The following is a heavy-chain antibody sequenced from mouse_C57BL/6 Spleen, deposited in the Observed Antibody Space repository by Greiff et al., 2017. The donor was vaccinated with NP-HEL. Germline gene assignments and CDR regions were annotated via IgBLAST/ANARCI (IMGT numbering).Heavy chain of an antibody. CDR3: ARQGFITTEYFDV. Sequence: EVKLVESGGGLVKPGGSLKLSCAASGFTFSSYTMSWVRQTPEKRLEWVATISGGGGNTYYPDSVKGRFTISRDNAKNTLYLQMSSLRAEDTALYYCARQGFITTEYFDVWGTGTTVTVSS. V-gene: IGHV5-9*01. CDR1: GFTFSSYT. D-gene: IGHD1-1*01. CDR2: ISGGGGNT. J-gene: IGHJ1*03.